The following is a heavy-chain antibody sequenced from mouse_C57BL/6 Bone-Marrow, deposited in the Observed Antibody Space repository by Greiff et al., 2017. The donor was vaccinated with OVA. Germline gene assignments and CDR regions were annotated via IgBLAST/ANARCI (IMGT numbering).Heavy chain of an antibody. CDR3: ARTLWYFDV. CDR2: IRNKANGYTT. Sequence: DVHLVESGGGLVQPGGSLSLSCAASGFTFTDYYMSWVRQPPGKALEWLGFIRNKANGYTTEYSASVKGRFTISRDNSQSILYLQMNALRAEDSATYYCARTLWYFDVWGTGTTVTVSS. V-gene: IGHV7-3*01. CDR1: GFTFTDYY. J-gene: IGHJ1*03.